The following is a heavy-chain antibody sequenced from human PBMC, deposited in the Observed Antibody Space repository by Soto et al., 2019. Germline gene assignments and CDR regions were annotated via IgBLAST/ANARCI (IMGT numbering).Heavy chain of an antibody. V-gene: IGHV3-23*01. CDR2: ISFDGAYT. CDR3: AKDRPYGSGILYFDN. J-gene: IGHJ4*02. CDR1: GFTFSSYT. D-gene: IGHD3-10*01. Sequence: EVQLLESGGGLKNPGGSLRLSCAASGFTFSSYTMTWVRQAPGKGLEWVSSISFDGAYTYYADSVKGRFTISRDNSKNTLYLQMHSLRAEDTALYYCAKDRPYGSGILYFDNWGQGTLVTASS.